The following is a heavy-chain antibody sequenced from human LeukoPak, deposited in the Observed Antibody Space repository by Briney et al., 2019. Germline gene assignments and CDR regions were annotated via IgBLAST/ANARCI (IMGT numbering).Heavy chain of an antibody. CDR2: ISGSTGRT. Sequence: GGSLRLSCAASGFTSSNFAMNWVRQAPGKGLECVSSISGSTGRTYYADSVKGRFTISRDDSKNTVYLEMNSLRAEDTAVYYCARDSVLWFGELLNYYYYGMDVWGQGTTVTVSS. J-gene: IGHJ6*02. CDR1: GFTSSNFA. D-gene: IGHD3-10*01. V-gene: IGHV3-23*01. CDR3: ARDSVLWFGELLNYYYYGMDV.